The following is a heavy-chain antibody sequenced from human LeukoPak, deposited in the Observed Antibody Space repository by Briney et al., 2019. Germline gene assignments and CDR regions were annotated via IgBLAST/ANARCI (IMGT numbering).Heavy chain of an antibody. V-gene: IGHV3-15*01. CDR1: GFTFSNAW. CDR3: AKTPSYYSSAPPYYYGMDV. D-gene: IGHD3-22*01. J-gene: IGHJ6*02. Sequence: GGSLRLSCAASGFTFSNAWMSWVRQAPGKGLEWVGRIKSKTDGGTTDYAAPVKGRFTISRDDSKNTLYLQMNSLRAEDTAVYYCAKTPSYYSSAPPYYYGMDVWGQGTTVTVSS. CDR2: IKSKTDGGTT.